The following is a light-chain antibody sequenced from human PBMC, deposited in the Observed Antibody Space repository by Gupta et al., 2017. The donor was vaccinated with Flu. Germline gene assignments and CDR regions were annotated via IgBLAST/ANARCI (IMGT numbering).Light chain of an antibody. CDR3: QQGNTWAPWT. J-gene: IGKJ1*01. CDR2: GAS. Sequence: ETVMTHPPATLSVSPGERATLPCRASQSVSSNLAWYQQKPVQAPRLLIYGASTRATGIPARFSGSGSGTEFTLTISSRQTEDFAVYSCQQGNTWAPWTFGQGAKVEIK. CDR1: QSVSSN. V-gene: IGKV3-15*01.